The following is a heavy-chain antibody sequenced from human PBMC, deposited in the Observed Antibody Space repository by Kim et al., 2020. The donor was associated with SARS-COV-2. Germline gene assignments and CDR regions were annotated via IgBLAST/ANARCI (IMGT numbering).Heavy chain of an antibody. CDR3: ARGEIYDFWSGARFDP. D-gene: IGHD3-3*01. Sequence: GESLKISCKGSGYSFTSYWIAWVRQMPGKGLEWMGIIYPGDSDTRYSPSFQGQVTISADKSISTAYLQWSSLKASDTAMYYCARGEIYDFWSGARFDPWGQGTLVTVSS. V-gene: IGHV5-51*01. CDR2: IYPGDSDT. J-gene: IGHJ5*02. CDR1: GYSFTSYW.